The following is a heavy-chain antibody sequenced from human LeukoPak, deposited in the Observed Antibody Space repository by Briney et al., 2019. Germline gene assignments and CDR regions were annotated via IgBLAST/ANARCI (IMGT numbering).Heavy chain of an antibody. CDR1: AFTFSGYW. Sequence: GGSLRLSCEASAFTFSGYWMSWVRQAPGKGLEWVANIKEDGSEINYVDSVKGRFTISRDNAKNSLFLQMNSLRVEDTAVYYCARDLGYSSFDYWGQGTLVTVSS. CDR2: IKEDGSEI. V-gene: IGHV3-7*01. CDR3: ARDLGYSSFDY. J-gene: IGHJ4*02. D-gene: IGHD4-23*01.